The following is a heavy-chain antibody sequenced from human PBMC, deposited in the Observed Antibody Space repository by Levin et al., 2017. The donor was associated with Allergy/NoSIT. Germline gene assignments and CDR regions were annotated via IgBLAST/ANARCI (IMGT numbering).Heavy chain of an antibody. J-gene: IGHJ3*02. Sequence: ASVKVSCKGSGYSFTSYWIGWVRQMPGKGLEWMGIIYPGDSDTRYSPSFQGQVTISADKSISTAYLQWSSLKASDTAMYYCARPGELGYCSGSSCPRAFDIWGQGTMVTVSS. CDR3: ARPGELGYCSGSSCPRAFDI. CDR2: IYPGDSDT. V-gene: IGHV5-51*01. CDR1: GYSFTSYW. D-gene: IGHD2-15*01.